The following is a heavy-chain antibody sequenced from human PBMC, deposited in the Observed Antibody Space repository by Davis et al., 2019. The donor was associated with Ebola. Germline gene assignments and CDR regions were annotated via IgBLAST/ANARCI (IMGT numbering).Heavy chain of an antibody. D-gene: IGHD3-3*01. Sequence: PSETLSLTCTVSGGSISSYYWSWIRQPPGKGLEWIGYIYYSGSTNYNPSLKSRVTISVDTSKNQFSLKLSSVTAADTAVYYCARAWGQFLEWLFFDYWGQGTLVTVSS. J-gene: IGHJ4*02. V-gene: IGHV4-59*01. CDR3: ARAWGQFLEWLFFDY. CDR1: GGSISSYY. CDR2: IYYSGST.